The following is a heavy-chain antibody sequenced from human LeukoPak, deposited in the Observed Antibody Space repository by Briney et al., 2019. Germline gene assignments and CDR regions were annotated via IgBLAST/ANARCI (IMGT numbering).Heavy chain of an antibody. CDR1: GFTFSSYG. CDR3: EKDRGDYYYMDV. D-gene: IGHD1-26*01. CDR2: IRYDGSNK. Sequence: GGSLRLSCVASGFTFSSYGMHWVRQAPGKGLEWVAFIRYDGSNKCYADSVKGRFTISRDNPKNTVYLQMNSLRGEDTAVYYCEKDRGDYYYMDVWGKGTMVTVSS. V-gene: IGHV3-30*02. J-gene: IGHJ6*03.